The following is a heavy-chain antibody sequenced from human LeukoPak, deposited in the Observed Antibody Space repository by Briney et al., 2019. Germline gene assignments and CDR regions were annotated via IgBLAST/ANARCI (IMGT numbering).Heavy chain of an antibody. CDR1: GGSISSYY. D-gene: IGHD2-21*02. CDR3: ASNLKSAYCGGDCYSGAFDI. Sequence: SETLSLTCTVSGGSISSYYWSWIRQPPGKGLEWIGYIYYSGSTYYNPSLKSRVTISVDTSKNQFSLKLSSVTAADTAVYYCASNLKSAYCGGDCYSGAFDIWGQGTMVTVSS. J-gene: IGHJ3*02. V-gene: IGHV4-30-4*01. CDR2: IYYSGST.